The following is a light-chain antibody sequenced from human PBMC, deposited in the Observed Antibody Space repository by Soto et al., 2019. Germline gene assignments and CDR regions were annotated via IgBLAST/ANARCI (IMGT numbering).Light chain of an antibody. CDR1: QSISTY. V-gene: IGKV1-39*01. Sequence: RMTQSKSSLTASVGDRVTITCLASQSISTYLNWYQQKPGKAPKLLIYAASSLQSGVPSRFSGSGSGTDFTLTISSLQPEDFATYYCQQSYSTPPTFAQGTKV. CDR3: QQSYSTPPT. J-gene: IGKJ1*01. CDR2: AAS.